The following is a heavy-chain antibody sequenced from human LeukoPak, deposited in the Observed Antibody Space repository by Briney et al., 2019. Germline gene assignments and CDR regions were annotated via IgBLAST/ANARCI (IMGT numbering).Heavy chain of an antibody. CDR1: GFTFNSYV. Sequence: GGSLRLSRTASGFTFNSYVMYWVRQAPGKGLEYVSAISSDGGSTDYANSVKGRFTVSRDNSKNTLYLQMGSLRVDDMAVYYCAREAMRRNFDSWGQGTLVTVSS. V-gene: IGHV3-64*01. CDR2: ISSDGGST. CDR3: AREAMRRNFDS. J-gene: IGHJ4*02.